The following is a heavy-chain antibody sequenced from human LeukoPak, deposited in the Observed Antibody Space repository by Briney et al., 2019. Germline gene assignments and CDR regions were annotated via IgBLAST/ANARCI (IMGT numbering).Heavy chain of an antibody. CDR3: ATISGWFGELSHSAFDI. Sequence: ASVKVSCKASGYAFTGYYMHWVRQAPGKGLEWMGGFDPEDGETIYAQKFQGRVTMTEDTSTDTAYMELSSLRSEDTAVYYCATISGWFGELSHSAFDIWGQGTMVTVSS. V-gene: IGHV1-24*01. D-gene: IGHD3-10*01. J-gene: IGHJ3*02. CDR2: FDPEDGET. CDR1: GYAFTGYY.